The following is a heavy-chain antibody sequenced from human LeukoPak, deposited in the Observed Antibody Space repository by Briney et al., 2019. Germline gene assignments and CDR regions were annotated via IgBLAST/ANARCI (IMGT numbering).Heavy chain of an antibody. J-gene: IGHJ4*02. CDR2: IYYSGST. CDR1: GGSISSSSYY. D-gene: IGHD3-3*01. Sequence: SETLSLTCTVSGGSISSSSYYWGWIRQPPGTGLEWIGSIYYSGSTYYNPSLKSRVTISVDTSKNQFSLKLSSVTAADTAVYYCARLPLGDYDFWSCFDYWGQGTLVTVSS. CDR3: ARLPLGDYDFWSCFDY. V-gene: IGHV4-39*01.